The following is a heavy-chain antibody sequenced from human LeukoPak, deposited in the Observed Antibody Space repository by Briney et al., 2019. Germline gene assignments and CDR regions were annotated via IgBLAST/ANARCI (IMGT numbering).Heavy chain of an antibody. CDR1: GYTFTAYY. Sequence: GASVKVSCKASGYTFTAYYIHWVRQAPGQGLEWMGRLNPNSGGTNYAQKFQGRVTMTRDTSISTAYTEVSRLTSDDTAVYYCTRDDYYDSSTEDYWGQGTLVTVSS. J-gene: IGHJ4*02. V-gene: IGHV1-2*06. CDR2: LNPNSGGT. CDR3: TRDDYYDSSTEDY. D-gene: IGHD3-22*01.